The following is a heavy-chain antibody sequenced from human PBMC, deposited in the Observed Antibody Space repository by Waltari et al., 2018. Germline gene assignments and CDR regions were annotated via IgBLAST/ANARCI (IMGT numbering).Heavy chain of an antibody. J-gene: IGHJ6*02. CDR3: ARDRFLLWFGLLDV. D-gene: IGHD3-10*01. CDR2: VTGSGATT. CDR1: GFSFNKNA. V-gene: IGHV3-23*01. Sequence: EVQLLESGGGLVQPGGSLRLSCAASGFSFNKNAMAWVRQAPGKGFEWVSAVTGSGATTHYADSVKGRFTISRHNFENTIFLQMDSLRVEDTAIYYCARDRFLLWFGLLDVWGQGTTVTVSS.